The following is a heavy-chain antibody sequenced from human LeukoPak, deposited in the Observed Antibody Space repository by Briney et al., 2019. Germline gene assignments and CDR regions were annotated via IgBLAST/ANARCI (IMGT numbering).Heavy chain of an antibody. J-gene: IGHJ4*02. CDR2: IGGSGTST. CDR1: GFTFSSYA. CDR3: AKGGYYDNSGYYYFDY. D-gene: IGHD3-22*01. V-gene: IGHV3-23*01. Sequence: GGSLRLSCAASGFTFSSYAMNWVRQAPGKGLEWVSGIGGSGTSTYYADPVKGRFTISRDNSKNTLYLQMNSLRADDTAVYSCAKGGYYDNSGYYYFDYWGQGTLVTVSS.